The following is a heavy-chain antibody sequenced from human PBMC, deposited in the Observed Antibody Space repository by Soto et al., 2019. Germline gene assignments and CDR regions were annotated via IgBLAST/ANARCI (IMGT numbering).Heavy chain of an antibody. D-gene: IGHD2-2*01. Sequence: GGSLRLSCAASGCTFNSYSMNWLRQAPGKGLEWLSYISSTSSTIYYADSVKGRFTISRDNAKNSLYLQMNSLRAEDTAVFYCARVPAAINFYYYMDVWGRGTTVTVSS. CDR3: ARVPAAINFYYYMDV. CDR1: GCTFNSYS. V-gene: IGHV3-48*01. CDR2: ISSTSSTI. J-gene: IGHJ6*03.